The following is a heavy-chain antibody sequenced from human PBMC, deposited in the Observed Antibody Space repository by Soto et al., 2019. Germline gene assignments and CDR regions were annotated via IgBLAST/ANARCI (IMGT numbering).Heavy chain of an antibody. CDR2: ISGNGGDYT. D-gene: IGHD2-2*01. J-gene: IGHJ4*02. Sequence: EVQLLESGGGLVQPGGSPRLSCAASGFTFSTYAMSWVRRAPRKGLEWVSAISGNGGDYTYYADSVKGRFTISRDNSRNTMYLQMKRLKTENTDVYDCVPLCQYCSTTTPSWGQGTLVTVSS. CDR3: VPLCQYCSTTTPS. CDR1: GFTFSTYA. V-gene: IGHV3-23*01.